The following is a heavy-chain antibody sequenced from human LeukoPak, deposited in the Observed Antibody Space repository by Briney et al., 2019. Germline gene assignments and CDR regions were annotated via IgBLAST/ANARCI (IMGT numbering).Heavy chain of an antibody. J-gene: IGHJ3*02. Sequence: PSETLSLTCTVSGGSISSGSYYWSWLRQPAGKGLEWFGRIYTSGSTNYNPSLKSRVTISVDTSKNQFSLKLSSVTAADTAVYYCARAKSVVVVAAGTDDAFDIWGQGTMVTVSS. V-gene: IGHV4-61*02. CDR1: GGSISSGSYY. D-gene: IGHD2-15*01. CDR3: ARAKSVVVVAAGTDDAFDI. CDR2: IYTSGST.